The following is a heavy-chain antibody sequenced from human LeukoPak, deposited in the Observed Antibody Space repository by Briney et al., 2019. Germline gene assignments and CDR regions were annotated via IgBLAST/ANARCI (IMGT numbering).Heavy chain of an antibody. V-gene: IGHV4-34*01. Sequence: SETLSLTSAVYGGSFSGYSWSSIRPPPGKGLERMGEINHSGSTNYNPSLKSRVTISVDTSKNQYSLKLSSVTAADTAVYYCARELGDYLFDYWGQGTLVTVSS. CDR2: INHSGST. CDR1: GGSFSGYS. CDR3: ARELGDYLFDY. D-gene: IGHD4-17*01. J-gene: IGHJ4*02.